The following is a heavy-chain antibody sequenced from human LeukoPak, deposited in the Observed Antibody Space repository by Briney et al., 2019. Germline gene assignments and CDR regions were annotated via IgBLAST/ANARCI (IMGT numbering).Heavy chain of an antibody. CDR3: AREFGVGATTAFGY. CDR1: GFTFSSYA. CDR2: ISYDGSNK. D-gene: IGHD1-26*01. V-gene: IGHV3-30*04. J-gene: IGHJ4*02. Sequence: PGGSLRLSCAASGFTFSSYAMHWVRQAPGKGLEWVAVISYDGSNKYYADSVKGRFTISRDNSKNTLYLQMNSLRAEDTAVYYCAREFGVGATTAFGYWGQGTLVTVSS.